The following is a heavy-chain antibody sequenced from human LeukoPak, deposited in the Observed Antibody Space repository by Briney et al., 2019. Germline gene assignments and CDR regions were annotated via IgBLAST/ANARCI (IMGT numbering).Heavy chain of an antibody. CDR3: ARTYYYDSSAAEGFDY. J-gene: IGHJ4*02. CDR1: GGSISSGDYY. V-gene: IGHV4-30-4*01. D-gene: IGHD3-22*01. Sequence: PSETRSLTCTVSGGSISSGDYYWSWIRQPPGKGLEWIGYIYYSGSTYYNPSLKSRVTISVDTSKNQFSLKLSSVTAADTAVYYCARTYYYDSSAAEGFDYWGQGTLVTVSS. CDR2: IYYSGST.